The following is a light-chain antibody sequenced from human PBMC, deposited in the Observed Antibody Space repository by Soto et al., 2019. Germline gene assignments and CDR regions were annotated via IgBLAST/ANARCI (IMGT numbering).Light chain of an antibody. J-gene: IGKJ1*01. CDR1: QNVRSD. V-gene: IGKV3-15*01. CDR2: GAS. CDR3: QQYSSWLWT. Sequence: EIVLTQSPATLSLSPGDRATLSCRASQNVRSDYFAWYQQKPGQAPRLLIFGASTRATGIPARFSGSGSGTEFTLTISSLQSEDFEVYYCQQYSSWLWTFGQGTKVDIK.